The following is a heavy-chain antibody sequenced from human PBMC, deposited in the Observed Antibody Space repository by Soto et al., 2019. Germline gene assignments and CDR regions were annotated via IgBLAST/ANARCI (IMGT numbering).Heavy chain of an antibody. CDR1: GYTFTGYY. CDR2: INPNSGGT. J-gene: IGHJ6*02. Sequence: QVQLVQSGAEVKKPGASVKVSCKASGYTFTGYYMHWVRQAPGQGLEWMGWINPNSGGTNYAQKFQGWVTMTRDTXXSTAYMELSRLRSDDTAVYYCARASSSWYHYGMDVWGQGTTVTVSS. CDR3: ARASSSWYHYGMDV. D-gene: IGHD6-13*01. V-gene: IGHV1-2*04.